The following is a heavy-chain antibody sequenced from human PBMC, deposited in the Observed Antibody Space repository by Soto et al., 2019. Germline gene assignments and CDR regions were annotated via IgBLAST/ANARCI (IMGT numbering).Heavy chain of an antibody. J-gene: IGHJ5*02. V-gene: IGHV4-39*01. CDR1: GGSISSSSYY. CDR3: ARLVVWGNCSNGVCGTCFDP. D-gene: IGHD2-8*01. Sequence: SETLSLTCTVSGGSISSSSYYWGWIRQPPGKGLEWIGSIYYSGSTYYNPSLKSRITISVDKSKNQISLKLSSVTTADTAVYYCARLVVWGNCSNGVCGTCFDPWGQGTLVTVSS. CDR2: IYYSGST.